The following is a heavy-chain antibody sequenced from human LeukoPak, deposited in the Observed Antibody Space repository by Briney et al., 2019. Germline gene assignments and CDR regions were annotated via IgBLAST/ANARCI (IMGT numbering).Heavy chain of an antibody. J-gene: IGHJ4*02. Sequence: ASVKVSCKASGYTFTSYGISWVRQAPGQGLEWMERIIPILGIANYAQKFQGRVTITADKSTSTAYMELSSLRSEDTAVYYCAREELYCSGGSCSPGAFDYWGQGTLVTVSS. D-gene: IGHD2-15*01. CDR3: AREELYCSGGSCSPGAFDY. CDR2: IIPILGIA. V-gene: IGHV1-69*04. CDR1: GYTFTSYG.